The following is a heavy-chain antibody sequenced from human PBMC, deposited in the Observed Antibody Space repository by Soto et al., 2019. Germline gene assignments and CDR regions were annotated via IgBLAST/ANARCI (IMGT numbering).Heavy chain of an antibody. J-gene: IGHJ4*02. V-gene: IGHV1-18*01. CDR2: ISAYNGNT. Sequence: APVKVSCKASGYTFTSYGISWVRHAPGQGLEWMGWISAYNGNTNYAQKLQGRVTMTTDTSTSTAYMELRSLRSDDTAVYYCARDWAAADPFDYWGQGTLVTVSS. CDR1: GYTFTSYG. CDR3: ARDWAAADPFDY. D-gene: IGHD6-13*01.